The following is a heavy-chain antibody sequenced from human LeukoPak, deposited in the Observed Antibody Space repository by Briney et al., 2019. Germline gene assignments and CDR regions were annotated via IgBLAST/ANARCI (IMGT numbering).Heavy chain of an antibody. CDR1: RYTFTSYY. CDR3: ARVGGYSYGPEYYGMDV. Sequence: ASVKVSCKASRYTFTSYYMHWVRQAPGQGLEWMGIINPSGGSTSYAQKFQGRVTMTRDTSTSTVYMELSSLRSEDTAVYYCARVGGYSYGPEYYGMDVWGQGTTVTVSS. V-gene: IGHV1-46*01. D-gene: IGHD5-18*01. CDR2: INPSGGST. J-gene: IGHJ6*02.